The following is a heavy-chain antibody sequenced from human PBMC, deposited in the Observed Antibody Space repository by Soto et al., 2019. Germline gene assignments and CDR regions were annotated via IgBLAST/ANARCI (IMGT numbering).Heavy chain of an antibody. D-gene: IGHD2-8*01. CDR3: ARYADVATYRDLAYFKS. CDR1: GHSLSTGSYY. CDR2: IYSSGST. Sequence: QVQLQESGPGLAQPSETLSLTCTVYGHSLSTGSYYWSWIRKSPGKGPEWIGSIYSSGSTKYSPSFNGLVTISIDTSSNKFYLRVNAMTRADAAVYYSARYADVATYRDLAYFKSWGEETLVTVSS. J-gene: IGHJ4*02. V-gene: IGHV4-61*01.